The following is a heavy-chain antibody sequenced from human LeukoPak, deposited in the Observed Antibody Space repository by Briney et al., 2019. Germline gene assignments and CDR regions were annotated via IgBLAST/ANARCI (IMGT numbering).Heavy chain of an antibody. J-gene: IGHJ5*02. Sequence: PSEPLSLTCTVSGGSISGYYWSWIRQPPGKGLEWIGYIYYCGSTNYNPSLKSRVTILVDTSKNQFSLKLSSVTAADTAVYYCARSLGDFWNWFGPWGQGTLVTVSS. V-gene: IGHV4-59*01. CDR3: ARSLGDFWNWFGP. CDR2: IYYCGST. D-gene: IGHD3-3*01. CDR1: GGSISGYY.